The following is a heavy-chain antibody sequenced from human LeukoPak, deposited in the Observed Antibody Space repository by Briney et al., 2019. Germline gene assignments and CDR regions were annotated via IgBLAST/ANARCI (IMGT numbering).Heavy chain of an antibody. D-gene: IGHD3-10*01. CDR1: GFTFSNYG. CDR3: ARAASRAPKARYYYYGMDV. CDR2: IWYDGSNK. J-gene: IGHJ6*02. V-gene: IGHV3-33*01. Sequence: GGSLRLSCAASGFTFSNYGMHWVRQAPGKGLEWVAVIWYDGSNKYYADSVKGRFTISRDNSKSTLYLQMNSLRAEDTAVYYCARAASRAPKARYYYYGMDVWGQGTTVTVSS.